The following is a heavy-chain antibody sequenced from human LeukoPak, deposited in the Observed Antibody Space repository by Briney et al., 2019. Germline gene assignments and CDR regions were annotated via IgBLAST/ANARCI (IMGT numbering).Heavy chain of an antibody. Sequence: GGSLRLSCVASGFTFSSYAMCWVRQAPGKGLEWVSAISGSGGSTYYADSVKGRFTISRDNSKNTLYLQMNSLRGEDTAVYYCAKGEAVAGSSSYFDYWGQGTLVTVSS. CDR1: GFTFSSYA. J-gene: IGHJ4*02. CDR2: ISGSGGST. D-gene: IGHD6-13*01. V-gene: IGHV3-23*01. CDR3: AKGEAVAGSSSYFDY.